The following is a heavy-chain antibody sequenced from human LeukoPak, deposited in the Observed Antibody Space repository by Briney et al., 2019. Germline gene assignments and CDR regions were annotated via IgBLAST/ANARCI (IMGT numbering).Heavy chain of an antibody. CDR2: ISYDGSNK. Sequence: GRSLRLSCAASGFTFSTYAMHWVRQAPGKGLEWVAVISYDGSNKYYADSVKGRFTISRDNSKNTLYLQMNSLRSEDTAVYYCARDSPVFDYWDQGTLVTVSS. V-gene: IGHV3-30*04. J-gene: IGHJ4*02. CDR1: GFTFSTYA. CDR3: ARDSPVFDY.